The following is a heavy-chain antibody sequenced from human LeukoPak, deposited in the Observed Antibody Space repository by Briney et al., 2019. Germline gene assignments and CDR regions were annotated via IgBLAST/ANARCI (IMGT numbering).Heavy chain of an antibody. CDR2: INPNSGGT. J-gene: IGHJ6*02. V-gene: IGHV1-2*02. CDR1: GYTFTGYY. D-gene: IGHD6-19*01. CDR3: ARAAYSSGWYLSDYYGMDV. Sequence: GASVKVSCKASGYTFTGYYMHWVRQAPGQGLEWMGWINPNSGGTNYAQKFQGRVTMTRDTSISTAYMELSRLRSDDTAVYYCARAAYSSGWYLSDYYGMDVWGQGTTVTVSS.